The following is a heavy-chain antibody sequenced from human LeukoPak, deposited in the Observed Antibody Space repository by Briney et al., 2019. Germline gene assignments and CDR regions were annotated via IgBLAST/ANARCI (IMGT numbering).Heavy chain of an antibody. V-gene: IGHV1-2*02. CDR2: INPNSGGT. Sequence: ASVKVSCKASGYTFTGYYTHWVRQAPGQGLEWMGWINPNSGGTNYAQKFQGRVTMTRDTSISTAYMELSRLRSDDTAVYYCARSVSDGMSPNWFDPWGQGTLVTVSS. J-gene: IGHJ5*02. CDR3: ARSVSDGMSPNWFDP. D-gene: IGHD1-14*01. CDR1: GYTFTGYY.